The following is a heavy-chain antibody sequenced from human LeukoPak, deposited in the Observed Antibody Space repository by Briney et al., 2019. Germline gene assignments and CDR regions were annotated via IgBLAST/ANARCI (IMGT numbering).Heavy chain of an antibody. D-gene: IGHD4-23*01. Sequence: PSQTLSLTCTVAGGSISSGDYYWSWIRQPPGKGLEWIGYIYYSGSTYYNPSLKSRVTISVDTSKNQFSLKLSSVTAAETAVYYCARLGGNNAFDIWGQGTMVTVSS. V-gene: IGHV4-30-4*08. CDR3: ARLGGNNAFDI. J-gene: IGHJ3*02. CDR2: IYYSGST. CDR1: GGSISSGDYY.